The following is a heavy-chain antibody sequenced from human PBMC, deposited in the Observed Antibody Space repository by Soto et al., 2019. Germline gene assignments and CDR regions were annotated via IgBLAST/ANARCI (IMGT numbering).Heavy chain of an antibody. CDR1: GGSGGSFSGYY. V-gene: IGHV4-39*01. D-gene: IGHD3-22*01. CDR2: IYYSGST. Sequence: SETLSLTCAVYGGSGGSFSGYYWSWIRQPPGKGLEWIGSIYYSGSTYYNPSLKSRVTISVDTSKNQFSLKLSSVTAADTAVYYCARHGMDYYDSSGYYYSPYYFDYWGQGTLVTVSS. CDR3: ARHGMDYYDSSGYYYSPYYFDY. J-gene: IGHJ4*02.